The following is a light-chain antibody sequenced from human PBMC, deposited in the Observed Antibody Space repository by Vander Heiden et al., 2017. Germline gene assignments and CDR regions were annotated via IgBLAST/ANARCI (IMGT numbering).Light chain of an antibody. CDR3: LQYKIYPFT. CDR2: AAS. J-gene: IGKJ3*01. V-gene: IGKV1-16*02. CDR1: QGIGNS. Sequence: DIQMTQSPSSLSASVGDRVTITCRASQGIGNSLAWFQQKPGKAPSSLVYAASTLQSGVPSKFTGSGSGTEFTLTISSLQPEDFATYYCLQYKIYPFTFGPGTKVDIK.